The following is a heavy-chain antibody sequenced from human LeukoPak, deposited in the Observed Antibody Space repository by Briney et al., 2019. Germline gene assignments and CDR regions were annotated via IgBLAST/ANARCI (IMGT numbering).Heavy chain of an antibody. CDR3: ARGFRYDSSGYYLY. CDR2: IYYSGST. CDR1: GGSISSYY. V-gene: IGHV4-59*01. Sequence: SETLSLTCTVFGGSISSYYWSWIRQPPGKGLEWIGYIYYSGSTNYNPSLKSRVTISVDTSTNQFSLKLSSVTAADTAVYYCARGFRYDSSGYYLYWGQGTLVTVSS. J-gene: IGHJ4*02. D-gene: IGHD3-22*01.